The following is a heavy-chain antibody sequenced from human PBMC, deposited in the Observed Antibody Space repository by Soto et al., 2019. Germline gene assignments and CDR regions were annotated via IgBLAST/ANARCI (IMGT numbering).Heavy chain of an antibody. CDR2: VYHTGRD. CDR1: SGSNSSGDYY. V-gene: IGHV4-30-4*01. CDR3: ARSMVRGGWFDP. J-gene: IGHJ5*02. Sequence: QVQLQESGPGLVKPSQTLSLTCTVASGSNSSGDYYWSWIRQPPGKGLEWIGYVYHTGRDYYEPSLKSRATISIDTSKNQFSLKSISVTAADTAVYYCARSMVRGGWFDPWGQGTLVTVSS. D-gene: IGHD3-10*01.